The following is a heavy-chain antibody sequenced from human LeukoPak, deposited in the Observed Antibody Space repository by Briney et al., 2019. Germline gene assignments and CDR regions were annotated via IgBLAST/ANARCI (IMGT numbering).Heavy chain of an antibody. Sequence: PGGSLRLSCAASGFTFSSYWMSWLRQAPGKGLEWVANIKQDGSEKYYVDSVKGRFTISRDNAKNSLYLQMNSLRAEDTAVYYCAWYYCDSSVYSRGAYNWFDRWGGGTLVTVSS. D-gene: IGHD3-22*01. CDR3: AWYYCDSSVYSRGAYNWFDR. CDR1: GFTFSSYW. J-gene: IGHJ5*02. CDR2: IKQDGSEK. V-gene: IGHV3-7*01.